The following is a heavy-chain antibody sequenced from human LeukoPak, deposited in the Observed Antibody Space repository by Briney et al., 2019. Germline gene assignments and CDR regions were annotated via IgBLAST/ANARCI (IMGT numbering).Heavy chain of an antibody. CDR2: ISSSSGTI. J-gene: IGHJ4*02. CDR1: GFTFSSYH. D-gene: IGHD3-16*02. CDR3: ARSSKRLGELSLHVFDY. Sequence: GGSLRLSCAASGFTFSSYHMNWVRQAPRKGLEWVSYISSSSGTIYYADSVKGRFTTSRDNAKNSLYLQMNSLRAEDTAVYYCARSSKRLGELSLHVFDYWGQGTLVTVSS. V-gene: IGHV3-48*01.